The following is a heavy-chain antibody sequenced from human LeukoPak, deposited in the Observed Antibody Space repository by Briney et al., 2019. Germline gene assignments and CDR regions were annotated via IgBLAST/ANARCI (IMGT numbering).Heavy chain of an antibody. CDR2: IDHRGDT. J-gene: IGHJ4*03. D-gene: IGHD5-24*01. V-gene: IGHV4-34*01. CDR1: GGSFSRYY. CDR3: ARGATISETGYFDF. Sequence: NPSETLSLTCAVYGGSFSRYYWSWIRQSPGKGLEWIAEIDHRGDTNYNPSVKSRVTISVDTSKNQFSLKMRSLSAADTALYYCARGATISETGYFDFWGQGTLVTVPS.